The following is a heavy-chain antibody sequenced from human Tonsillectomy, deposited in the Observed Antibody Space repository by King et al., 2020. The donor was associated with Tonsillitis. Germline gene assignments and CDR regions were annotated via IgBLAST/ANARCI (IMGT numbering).Heavy chain of an antibody. CDR3: ARGEDIIMVPADY. CDR2: INHSGST. D-gene: IGHD2-15*01. Sequence: QVQLQQWGAGLLKPSETLSLTCAFYGGSFSGYYWSWIRQPPGKGLEWVGEINHSGSTNYNPSLKSRVTISVDTSKNQFSLKLSSVTAADTAVYYCARGEDIIMVPADYWGQGTLVTVSS. J-gene: IGHJ4*02. CDR1: GGSFSGYY. V-gene: IGHV4-34*01.